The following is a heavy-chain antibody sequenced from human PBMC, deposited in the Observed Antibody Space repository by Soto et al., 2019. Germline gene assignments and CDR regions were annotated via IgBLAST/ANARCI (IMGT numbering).Heavy chain of an antibody. J-gene: IGHJ4*02. D-gene: IGHD3-16*01. Sequence: SVKVSCKASGGTFSSYAISWVRQAPGQGLEWMGGIIPIFGTANYAQKFQGRVTITADESTSTAYMELSSLRSEDTAVYYCASIRLDTFGGVDWGQGTLVTVSS. CDR3: ASIRLDTFGGVD. CDR2: IIPIFGTA. CDR1: GGTFSSYA. V-gene: IGHV1-69*13.